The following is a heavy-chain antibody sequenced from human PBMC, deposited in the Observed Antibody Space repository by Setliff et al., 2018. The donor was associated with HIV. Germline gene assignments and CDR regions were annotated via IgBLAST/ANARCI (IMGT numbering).Heavy chain of an antibody. CDR2: IIPISGAA. D-gene: IGHD1-1*01. J-gene: IGHJ4*02. CDR1: GGTFKNFA. CDR3: ARVGGIELWNQAYFDY. V-gene: IGHV1-69*05. Sequence: SVKVSCKASGGTFKNFAINWVRQAPGQGLEWMGGIIPISGAAVYAQNFRGRVTVTTDDSTNTAYMEISSLKSDDTAVYFCARVGGIELWNQAYFDYWGQGTLVTAPQ.